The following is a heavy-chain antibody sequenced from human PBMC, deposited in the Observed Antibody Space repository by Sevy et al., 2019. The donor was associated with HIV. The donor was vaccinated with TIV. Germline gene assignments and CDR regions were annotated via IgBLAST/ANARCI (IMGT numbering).Heavy chain of an antibody. J-gene: IGHJ4*02. D-gene: IGHD6-19*01. CDR3: ARLDSYSIGWSPRYYFDY. CDR2: MSPGDSDP. CDR1: AYTFTTHW. V-gene: IGHV5-51*01. Sequence: GESLKISCKGSAYTFTTHWIGWVRQMPGKGLEWMGIMSPGDSDPRYSPSFQGQVTMSVDKSVRTAYLQWHSLETSDTAIYYCARLDSYSIGWSPRYYFDYWGPGTLVTVSS.